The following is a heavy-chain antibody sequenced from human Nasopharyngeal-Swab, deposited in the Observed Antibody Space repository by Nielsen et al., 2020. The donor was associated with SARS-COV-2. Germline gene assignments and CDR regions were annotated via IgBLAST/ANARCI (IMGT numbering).Heavy chain of an antibody. Sequence: GGSLRLSCAASGFTFSSYWMSWVRQAPGKGLEWVANIKQDGSEKYYVDSVKGRFTISRDNAKNSLYLQMNSLRAEDTVVYYCAKDKGFVSRINWFDPWGQGTLVTVSS. D-gene: IGHD5/OR15-5a*01. CDR3: AKDKGFVSRINWFDP. V-gene: IGHV3-7*01. CDR1: GFTFSSYW. CDR2: IKQDGSEK. J-gene: IGHJ5*02.